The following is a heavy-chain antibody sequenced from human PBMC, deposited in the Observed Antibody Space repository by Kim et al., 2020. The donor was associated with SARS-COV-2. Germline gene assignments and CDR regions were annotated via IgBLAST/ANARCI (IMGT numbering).Heavy chain of an antibody. J-gene: IGHJ6*02. CDR1: GYSFTSYW. CDR3: ARHLAGFNYYYYGMDV. V-gene: IGHV5-51*01. D-gene: IGHD6-13*01. CDR2: IYPGDSDT. Sequence: GESLKISCKGSGYSFTSYWIGWVRQMPGKGLEWMGIIYPGDSDTIYSPSFQGQVTISADKSISTAYLQWSSLKASDTAMYYCARHLAGFNYYYYGMDVWGQGTTVTVSS.